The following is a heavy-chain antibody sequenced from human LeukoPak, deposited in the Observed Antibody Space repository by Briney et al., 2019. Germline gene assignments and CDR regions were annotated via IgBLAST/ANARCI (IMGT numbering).Heavy chain of an antibody. D-gene: IGHD2-2*01. CDR2: IYPCDSDT. V-gene: IGHV5-51*01. CDR3: ARHVTSVWYQTNNWFDP. CDR1: GYSFSSYW. Sequence: GESLKISCKGSGYSFSSYWIGWVRQMPGKGLEWMGIIYPCDSDTRYSPSFQGQVTISADKSISTAYLQWSSLKASDTAIYYCARHVTSVWYQTNNWFDPWGQGTLVTVSS. J-gene: IGHJ5*02.